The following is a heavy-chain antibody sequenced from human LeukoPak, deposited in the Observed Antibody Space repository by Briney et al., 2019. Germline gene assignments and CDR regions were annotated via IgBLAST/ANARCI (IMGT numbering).Heavy chain of an antibody. CDR2: INPNTGGT. CDR1: GYTFTGYY. CDR3: ARGPTVTTDY. V-gene: IGHV1-2*02. D-gene: IGHD4-17*01. J-gene: IGHJ4*02. Sequence: GASVTVSCKASGYTFTGYYIHWVRQPPGQGLEWMGWINPNTGGTNYAQNFQGRVTMNRDTSISTAYMELSRLKSDGTAVYYCARGPTVTTDYWGQGTLVTVSS.